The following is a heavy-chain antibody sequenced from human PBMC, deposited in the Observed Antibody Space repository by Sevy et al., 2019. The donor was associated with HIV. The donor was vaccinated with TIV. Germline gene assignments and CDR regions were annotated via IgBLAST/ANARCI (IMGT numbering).Heavy chain of an antibody. V-gene: IGHV1-58*02. Sequence: ASVKVSCKASGFTFSNSAMQWVRQTRGQRLEWIGWIVVGSDSTNYAQKFQERVTITRDMSTSIVYMELRSLRTEDTAVYFWAAEDTIRFGGPVRVFEAWGQGTKVTVSS. D-gene: IGHD3-16*01. CDR1: GFTFSNSA. J-gene: IGHJ3*01. CDR2: IVVGSDST. CDR3: AAEDTIRFGGPVRVFEA.